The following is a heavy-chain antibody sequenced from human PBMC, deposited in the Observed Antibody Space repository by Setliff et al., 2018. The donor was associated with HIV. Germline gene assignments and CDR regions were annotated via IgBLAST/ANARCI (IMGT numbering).Heavy chain of an antibody. CDR3: ATDPGYSSTWYSESFQH. J-gene: IGHJ1*01. Sequence: SVKVSCKASGGTFTNSAIGWVRQAPGQGLEWMGAIVPILGIANSAQKFQGRLTMTEDTSTDTAYMELSSLRSDDTAMYYCATDPGYSSTWYSESFQHWGQGTVVTVSS. D-gene: IGHD6-13*01. V-gene: IGHV1-69*10. CDR1: GGTFTNSA. CDR2: IVPILGIA.